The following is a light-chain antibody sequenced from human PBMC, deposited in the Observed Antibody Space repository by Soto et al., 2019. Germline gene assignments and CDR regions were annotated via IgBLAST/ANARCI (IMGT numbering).Light chain of an antibody. Sequence: EIVMTQSPATLSVSPGERATLSCRASQSVSSNLAWYQQKPGQAPRPLIYGASTGATGIPARFSGSGSVTEFTLAISSLQSEDSAVYYCQQYNTWPPIFTVGPGTKVDIK. CDR1: QSVSSN. CDR3: QQYNTWPPIFT. CDR2: GAS. V-gene: IGKV3-15*01. J-gene: IGKJ3*01.